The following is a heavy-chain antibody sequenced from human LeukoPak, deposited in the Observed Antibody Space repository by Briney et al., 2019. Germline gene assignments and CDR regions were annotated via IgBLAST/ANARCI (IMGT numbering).Heavy chain of an antibody. CDR2: IYYSGST. CDR3: ARYKVAAAATALDY. CDR1: GGSISSYY. V-gene: IGHV4-59*01. Sequence: SGALSLTCTVSGGSISSYYWSWIRQPPGKGLEWIGYIYYSGSTNYNPSLKSRVTISVDTSKNQFSPKLSSVTAADTAVYYCARYKVAAAATALDYWGQGTLVTVSS. D-gene: IGHD6-13*01. J-gene: IGHJ4*02.